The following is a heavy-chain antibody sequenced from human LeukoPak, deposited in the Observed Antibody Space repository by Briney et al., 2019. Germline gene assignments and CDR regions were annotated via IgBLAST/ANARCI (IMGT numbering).Heavy chain of an antibody. CDR2: ISSSSSTI. J-gene: IGHJ3*02. D-gene: IGHD6-6*01. CDR3: ARDRLRYSSSSRAFDI. Sequence: GGSLRLSCAASGFTFSSYSMNWVRQAPGKGLEWVSYISSSSSTIYYADSVKGRFTISRDNAKNSLYLQTNSLRAEDTAVYYCARDRLRYSSSSRAFDIWGQGTMVTVSS. V-gene: IGHV3-48*01. CDR1: GFTFSSYS.